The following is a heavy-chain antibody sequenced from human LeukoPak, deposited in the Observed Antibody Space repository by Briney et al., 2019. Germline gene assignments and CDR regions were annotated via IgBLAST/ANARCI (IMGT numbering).Heavy chain of an antibody. CDR1: GFTFSSSY. D-gene: IGHD6-6*01. CDR2: ISGSGGST. J-gene: IGHJ6*02. Sequence: PGGSLRLSCAASGFTFSSSYMSWVRQAPGKGLEWVSAISGSGGSTYYADSVKGRFTISRDNSKNTLYLQMNSLRAEDTAVYYCAKDLGIAARRYYYGMDVWGQGTTVTVSS. V-gene: IGHV3-23*01. CDR3: AKDLGIAARRYYYGMDV.